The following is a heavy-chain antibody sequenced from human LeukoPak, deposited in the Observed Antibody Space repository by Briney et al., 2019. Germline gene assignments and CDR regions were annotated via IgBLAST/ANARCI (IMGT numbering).Heavy chain of an antibody. CDR1: GFTFSSYG. J-gene: IGHJ4*02. D-gene: IGHD2-2*01. V-gene: IGHV3-23*01. CDR3: AARTPRQYCSSSSCYFAY. Sequence: PGGSLRLSCAASGFTFSSYGMSWVRQASGKGLEWVSAISGSGGSTYYADSVKGRFTISRDNSKNTLYLQMNSLRAEDTAVYYCAARTPRQYCSSSSCYFAYWGQGALVTVSS. CDR2: ISGSGGST.